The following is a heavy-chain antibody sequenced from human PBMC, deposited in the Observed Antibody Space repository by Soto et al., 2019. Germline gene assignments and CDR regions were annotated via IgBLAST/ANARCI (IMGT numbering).Heavy chain of an antibody. Sequence: PSETLSLTCTVSGGSISSGGYYWSWIRQHPGKGLEWIGYIYYSGSTYYNPSLKSRVTISVDTSKNQFSLKLSSVTAADTAVYYCARKIRMGTFGGVIDYFDYWGQGTLVTVSS. D-gene: IGHD3-16*02. CDR1: GGSISSGGYY. CDR3: ARKIRMGTFGGVIDYFDY. J-gene: IGHJ4*02. CDR2: IYYSGST. V-gene: IGHV4-31*03.